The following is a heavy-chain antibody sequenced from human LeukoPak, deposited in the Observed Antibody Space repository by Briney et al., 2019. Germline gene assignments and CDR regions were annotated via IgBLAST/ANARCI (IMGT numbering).Heavy chain of an antibody. CDR3: ARSGPLAPDCYHY. CDR2: INQDENHR. J-gene: IGHJ4*02. CDR1: GFTFSTYW. V-gene: IGHV3-7*03. Sequence: GGSLRLSCTASGFTFSTYWMTWVRQAPGKGLEWVASINQDENHRHYVPSARGRFTISRDNAKNSLLLQMNSLTAEDTAIYYCARSGPLAPDCYHYWGQGTQVTVSS. D-gene: IGHD2-21*02.